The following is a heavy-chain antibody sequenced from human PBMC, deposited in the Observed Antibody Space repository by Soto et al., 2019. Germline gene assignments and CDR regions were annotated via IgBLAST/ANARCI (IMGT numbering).Heavy chain of an antibody. Sequence: TLSHTCTVSGGSISSGGYYWSWIRQHPGKGLEWIVYIYYSGSTYYNPSLKSRVTISVDTSKNQSSLKLSSVTVADTAVYYCARENPRSIAARLADVWGQGTTVTVSS. CDR3: ARENPRSIAARLADV. V-gene: IGHV4-31*03. CDR1: GGSISSGGYY. CDR2: IYYSGST. D-gene: IGHD6-6*01. J-gene: IGHJ6*02.